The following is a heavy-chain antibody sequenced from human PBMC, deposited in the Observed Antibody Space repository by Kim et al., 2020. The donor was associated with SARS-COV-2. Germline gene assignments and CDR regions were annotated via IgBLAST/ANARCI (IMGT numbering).Heavy chain of an antibody. J-gene: IGHJ4*02. V-gene: IGHV4-59*08. Sequence: SETLSRTCSVSGASITTYYWSWIRQPPGKGLEFIGYIYYTGSTNYNPSLQSRVTFSVDMSKNQFSLNLRSVTAADTAIYFCAGLRGVPNFDFDHWGQGSL. CDR3: AGLRGVPNFDFDH. CDR2: IYYTGST. D-gene: IGHD3-10*01. CDR1: GASITTYY.